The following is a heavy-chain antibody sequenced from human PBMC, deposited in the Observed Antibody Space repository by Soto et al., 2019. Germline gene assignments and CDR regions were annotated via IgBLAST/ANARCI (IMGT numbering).Heavy chain of an antibody. CDR1: GYTFTSYD. CDR3: ARRQGDLSYDYIWGSYRCPWFAP. CDR2: MNPNSGNT. J-gene: IGHJ5*02. D-gene: IGHD3-16*02. Sequence: EASVKVSCKASGYTFTSYDINWVRQATGQGLEWMGWMNPNSGNTGYAQKFQGRVTMTRNTSISTAYMELSSLRSEDTAVYYCARRQGDLSYDYIWGSYRCPWFAPWGQGTLVTVSS. V-gene: IGHV1-8*01.